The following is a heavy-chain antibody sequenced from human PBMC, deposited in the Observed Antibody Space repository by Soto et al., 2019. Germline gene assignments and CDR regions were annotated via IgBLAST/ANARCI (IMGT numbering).Heavy chain of an antibody. CDR1: VFTFSNTW. V-gene: IGHV3-15*01. CDR2: IKSKTDGGTT. D-gene: IGHD1-26*01. CDR3: TTLGYTGPSGSYYSYYYGMDV. Sequence: LRLSCAASVFTFSNTWMSWVRQAPGKGLEWVGRIKSKTDGGTTDYAAPVKGRFTISRDDSKNTLYLQMNSLKTEDTAVYYCTTLGYTGPSGSYYSYYYGMDVWGQGTTVTVSS. J-gene: IGHJ6*02.